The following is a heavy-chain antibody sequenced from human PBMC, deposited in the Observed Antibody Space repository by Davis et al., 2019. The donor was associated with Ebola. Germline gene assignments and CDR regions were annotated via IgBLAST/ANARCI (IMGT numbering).Heavy chain of an antibody. V-gene: IGHV3-73*01. CDR2: IRSKANSYAT. CDR1: GFTFSGPA. J-gene: IGHJ3*02. Sequence: GESLKISCAASGFTFSGPAMHWVRQASGKGLEWVDRIRSKANSYATAYAASVKGRFTISRDDSKNTAYLQMNSLKTEDTAVYYCTTKRQDDAFDIWGKGTMVTVSS. CDR3: TTKRQDDAFDI.